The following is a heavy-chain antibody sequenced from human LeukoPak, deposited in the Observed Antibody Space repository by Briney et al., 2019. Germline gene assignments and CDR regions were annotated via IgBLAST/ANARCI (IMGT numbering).Heavy chain of an antibody. Sequence: GGSLRLSCATSGFTFSSYAMHWVRQAPGKGLEWVSFIYSDNTHYSDSVKGRFTISRDNSKNTLYLQMNSLRAEDTAVYYCAREELWFGESPLVDYWGQGTLVTVSS. D-gene: IGHD3-10*01. V-gene: IGHV3-66*01. CDR2: IYSDNT. J-gene: IGHJ4*02. CDR1: GFTFSSYA. CDR3: AREELWFGESPLVDY.